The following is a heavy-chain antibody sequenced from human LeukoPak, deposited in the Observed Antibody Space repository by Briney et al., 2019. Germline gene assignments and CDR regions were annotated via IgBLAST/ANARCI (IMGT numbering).Heavy chain of an antibody. J-gene: IGHJ4*02. CDR3: ARWDTVGYFDY. V-gene: IGHV4-38-2*01. CDR2: IYHSGST. D-gene: IGHD4-23*01. CDR1: GYSISSGYY. Sequence: PSETLSLTCAVSGYSISSGYYWGWIRQPPGKGLEWIGSIYHSGSTYYNPSLKSRVTISVDTSKNQFSLKLSSATAADTAVYYCARWDTVGYFDYWGQGTLVTVSS.